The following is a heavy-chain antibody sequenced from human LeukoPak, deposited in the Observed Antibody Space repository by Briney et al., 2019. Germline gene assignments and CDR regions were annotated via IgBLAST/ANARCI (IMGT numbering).Heavy chain of an antibody. CDR3: ARETGYCSSTGCYPTYYYYGMDV. V-gene: IGHV1-69*04. D-gene: IGHD2-2*01. Sequence: ASVKVSCKASGGTFSSYAISWVRQAPGQGLEWMGRIIPILGIANYAQRFQGRVTITADRSTSTAYMELSSLRSEDTAVYYCARETGYCSSTGCYPTYYYYGMDVWGQGTTVTVSS. CDR2: IIPILGIA. CDR1: GGTFSSYA. J-gene: IGHJ6*02.